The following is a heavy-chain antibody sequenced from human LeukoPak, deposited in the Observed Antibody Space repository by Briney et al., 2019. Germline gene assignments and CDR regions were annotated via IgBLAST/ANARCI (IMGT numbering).Heavy chain of an antibody. CDR1: GGSISSYY. CDR3: ARDRWFDP. Sequence: SETLSLTCTVSGGSISSYYWSWIRHPPGKGLEWIGCINYSGNTNYNPSLKSRVTISVDTSKNQFSLKLSSVTAADTAVYYCARDRWFDPWGQGTLVTVSS. CDR2: INYSGNT. V-gene: IGHV4-59*01. J-gene: IGHJ5*02.